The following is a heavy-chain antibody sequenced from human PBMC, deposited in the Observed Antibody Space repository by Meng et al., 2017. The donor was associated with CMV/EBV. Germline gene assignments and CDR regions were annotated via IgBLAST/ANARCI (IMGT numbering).Heavy chain of an antibody. CDR1: GFSFSRYW. CDR3: ARVYIAAAGVSDY. Sequence: GGSLRLSCAASGFSFSRYWMTWVRQAPGKGLEWVSSISSSSSYIYYADSVKGRFTISRDNAKNSLYLQMNSLRAEDTAVYYCARVYIAAAGVSDYWGQGTLVTVSS. J-gene: IGHJ4*02. D-gene: IGHD6-13*01. CDR2: ISSSSSYI. V-gene: IGHV3-21*01.